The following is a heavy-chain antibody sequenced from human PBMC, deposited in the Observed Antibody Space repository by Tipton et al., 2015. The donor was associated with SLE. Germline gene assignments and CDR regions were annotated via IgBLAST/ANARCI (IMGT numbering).Heavy chain of an antibody. V-gene: IGHV4-59*01. CDR3: ARGSCSGGVCYIDY. Sequence: LRLSCSVSGGSISSFYWSWIRQTPGKRLEWIGYIYHLGSTEYNPSLESRVTILVDTSKNQFSLKLSSVTAADTAVYYCARGSCSGGVCYIDYWGQGTLVTVSS. CDR2: IYHLGST. CDR1: GGSISSFY. D-gene: IGHD2-8*02. J-gene: IGHJ4*02.